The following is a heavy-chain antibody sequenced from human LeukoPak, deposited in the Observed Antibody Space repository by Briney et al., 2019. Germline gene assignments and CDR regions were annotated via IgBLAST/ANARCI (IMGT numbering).Heavy chain of an antibody. CDR3: AKEGSSSWFFSYYFDY. V-gene: IGHV3-30*18. J-gene: IGHJ4*02. CDR1: GFTFATIG. D-gene: IGHD6-13*01. CDR2: ISYDGSNK. Sequence: GGSLRLSCAASGFTFATIGIHWVRQAPGKGLEWVAVISYDGSNKYYADSVKGRFTISRDNSKNTLYLQMNSLRAEDTAVYYCAKEGSSSWFFSYYFDYWGQGTLVTVSS.